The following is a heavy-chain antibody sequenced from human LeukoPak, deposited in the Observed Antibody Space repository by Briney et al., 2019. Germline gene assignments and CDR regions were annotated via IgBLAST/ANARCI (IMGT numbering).Heavy chain of an antibody. Sequence: GGSLRLSCAASGFTFSNYAMYWVRQAPGKGLEWVSFISYDGNNERYADSVKGRSTISRDNSKNTVDLQLNSLRPEDTAVYFCASRLAAIFDYWGQGTRVTVSS. CDR1: GFTFSNYA. V-gene: IGHV3-30-3*01. CDR3: ASRLAAIFDY. CDR2: ISYDGNNE. D-gene: IGHD3-16*01. J-gene: IGHJ4*02.